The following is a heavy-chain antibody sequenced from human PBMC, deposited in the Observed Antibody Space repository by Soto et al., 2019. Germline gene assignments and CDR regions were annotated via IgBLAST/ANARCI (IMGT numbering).Heavy chain of an antibody. D-gene: IGHD3-10*01. CDR2: IYPGDSDT. CDR1: GYSFTSYW. J-gene: IGHJ6*02. Sequence: TGESLKISCKGSGYSFTSYWIGWVRQMPGKGLEWMGIIYPGDSDTRYSPSFQGQVTISADKSISTAYLQWSSLKASDTAMYYCARSGSGSGYYYGMDVWGQGTTVTVSS. CDR3: ARSGSGSGYYYGMDV. V-gene: IGHV5-51*01.